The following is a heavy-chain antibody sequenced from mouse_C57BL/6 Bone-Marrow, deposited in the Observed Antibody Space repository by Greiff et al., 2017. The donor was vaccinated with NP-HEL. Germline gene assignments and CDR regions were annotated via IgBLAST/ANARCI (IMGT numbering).Heavy chain of an antibody. CDR1: GFTFSDYG. J-gene: IGHJ2*01. V-gene: IGHV5-17*01. CDR2: ISSGSSTI. Sequence: EVKLLESGGGLVKPGGSLKLSCAASGFTFSDYGMHWVRQAPEKGLEWVAYISSGSSTIYYADTVKGRFTISRDNAKNTPCLQLTSLRSEDTDMYYFARSSYDCLYYYDYWGQGTTLTVSS. D-gene: IGHD2-4*01. CDR3: ARSSYDCLYYYDY.